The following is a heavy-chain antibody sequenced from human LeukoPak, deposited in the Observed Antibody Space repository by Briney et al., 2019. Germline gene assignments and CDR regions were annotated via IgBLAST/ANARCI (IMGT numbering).Heavy chain of an antibody. D-gene: IGHD3-3*01. CDR2: ISGSGGNT. CDR1: GFTFSIYA. CDR3: AKVLGDYDFWSGQGY. V-gene: IGHV3-23*01. J-gene: IGHJ4*02. Sequence: GGSVSLFCAVSGFTFSIYAMSWARQAPGKGREWVSAISGSGGNTYYADSVKGRFTISRDNSKNTLYLQMNSLRAEDTAVYYCAKVLGDYDFWSGQGYWGQGTLVTVSS.